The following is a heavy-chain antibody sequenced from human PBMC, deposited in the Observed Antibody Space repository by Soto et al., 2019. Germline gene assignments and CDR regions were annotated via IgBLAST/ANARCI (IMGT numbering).Heavy chain of an antibody. J-gene: IGHJ5*02. CDR3: ARDPGVDTAMVFGGWFDP. CDR1: GGTFSSYA. D-gene: IGHD5-18*01. CDR2: IIPIFGTA. Sequence: QVQLVQSRAEVKKPGSSVKVSCKASGGTFSSYAISWVRQAPGQGLEWMGGIIPIFGTANYAQKFQGRVTITADESTSTAYMELSSLRSEDTAVYYCARDPGVDTAMVFGGWFDPWGQGTLVTVSS. V-gene: IGHV1-69*01.